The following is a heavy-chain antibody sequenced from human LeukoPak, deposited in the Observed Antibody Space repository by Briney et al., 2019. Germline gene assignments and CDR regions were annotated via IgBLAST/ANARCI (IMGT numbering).Heavy chain of an antibody. J-gene: IGHJ1*01. CDR3: ARDSATTVVTPMYFQH. CDR1: GFTFSDYY. D-gene: IGHD4-23*01. V-gene: IGHV3-11*01. CDR2: ISSSGSTI. Sequence: GGSLRLSCADSGFTFSDYYMSWIRQAPGKGLEWVSYISSSGSTIYYADSVKGRFTISRDNAKNSLYLQMNSLRAEDTAVYYCARDSATTVVTPMYFQHWGQGTLVTVSS.